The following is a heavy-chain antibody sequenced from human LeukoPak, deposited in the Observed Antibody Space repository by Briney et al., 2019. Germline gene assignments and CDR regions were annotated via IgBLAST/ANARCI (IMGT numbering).Heavy chain of an antibody. V-gene: IGHV3-48*03. CDR3: ARGLYDYLDY. CDR2: ISSASSTI. J-gene: IGHJ4*02. Sequence: GGSLRLPCAVYGFTFSGYEMHWVRQAPGKGLEWVSFISSASSTIYYADSVKGRFTISRDNAKNSLYLQMSSLTAEDTAVYYCARGLYDYLDYWGQGTLVTVSS. D-gene: IGHD3-22*01. CDR1: GFTFSGYE.